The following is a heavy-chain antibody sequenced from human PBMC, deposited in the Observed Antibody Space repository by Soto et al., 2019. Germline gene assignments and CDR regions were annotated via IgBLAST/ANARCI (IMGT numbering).Heavy chain of an antibody. D-gene: IGHD3-22*01. V-gene: IGHV3-23*01. CDR1: GFTFSNYD. CDR3: AKRMIVAGAIRYDLDY. Sequence: EVQLLNSGGGLVQPGGSLRLSCAASGFTFSNYDMNWVRQAPGKGLEWVSAISGRGSSTYYADSVKGRFTISRDDSKNTAYLQMNSLRAEDTAVYYCAKRMIVAGAIRYDLDYWGQGTLVTVSS. CDR2: ISGRGSST. J-gene: IGHJ4*02.